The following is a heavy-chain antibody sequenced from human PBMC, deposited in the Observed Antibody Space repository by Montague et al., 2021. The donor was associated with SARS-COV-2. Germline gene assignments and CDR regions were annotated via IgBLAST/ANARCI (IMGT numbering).Heavy chain of an antibody. V-gene: IGHV4/OR15-8*01. CDR1: GDSISSANW. D-gene: IGHD3-10*01. Sequence: SETLSLTCVVSGDSISSANWWTWVRLPPGEGLGWVGDICHTGTANYKPSRKSRVSISGDKSYNQFSLRVSSVTAADTAIYYCARKGSATADLALWGQGTLVTVSS. CDR3: ARKGSATADLAL. CDR2: ICHTGTA. J-gene: IGHJ4*02.